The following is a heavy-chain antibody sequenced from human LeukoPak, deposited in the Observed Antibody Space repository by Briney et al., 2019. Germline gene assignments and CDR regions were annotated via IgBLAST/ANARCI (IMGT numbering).Heavy chain of an antibody. V-gene: IGHV4-31*03. CDR2: IYYSGSI. J-gene: IGHJ5*02. CDR1: GGSISSGDYY. CDR3: AREVPVHSAYYRAGWFDP. D-gene: IGHD1-26*01. Sequence: SETLSLTCTVSGGSISSGDYYWSWIRQHPGKGLEWIGYIYYSGSIYYNPSLKSRLTISIDTSKSHFSLKLTSVTAADAAVYYCAREVPVHSAYYRAGWFDPWGQGTLVTVSS.